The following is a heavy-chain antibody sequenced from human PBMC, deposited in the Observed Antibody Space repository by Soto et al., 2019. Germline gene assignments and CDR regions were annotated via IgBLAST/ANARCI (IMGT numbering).Heavy chain of an antibody. CDR3: AKWSGYGDA. V-gene: IGHV3-23*01. CDR2: LSHGGAYT. CDR1: GFSFSTYS. J-gene: IGHJ4*02. Sequence: GGSLRLSCAASGFSFSTYSMAWVRRAPGKGPEWVSGLSHGGAYTFYADSVKGRFTISVDISQNTVYLQMNSLRTEDTAVYYCAKWSGYGDAWGQGTLVTVSS. D-gene: IGHD4-17*01.